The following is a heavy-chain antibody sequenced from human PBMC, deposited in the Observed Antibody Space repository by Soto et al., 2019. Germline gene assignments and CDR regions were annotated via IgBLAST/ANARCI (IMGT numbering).Heavy chain of an antibody. CDR1: GFTFSSYG. Sequence: LRLSCAASGFTFSSYGMHWARQAPGKGLEWVAVMSSDGSIKYYADSVKGRFTISRDNSKNTLYLQINSLRAEDTAVYYCAKERSSSWYYFDYWGQGTPVTVSS. J-gene: IGHJ4*02. CDR2: MSSDGSIK. CDR3: AKERSSSWYYFDY. D-gene: IGHD6-13*01. V-gene: IGHV3-30*18.